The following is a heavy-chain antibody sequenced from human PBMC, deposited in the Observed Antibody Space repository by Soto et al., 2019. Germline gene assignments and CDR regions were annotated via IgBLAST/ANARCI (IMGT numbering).Heavy chain of an antibody. Sequence: LSLTRPVPDRAIRSVCYYWGSLGQHPGKGLEWNGYIYYSGSTYYNPSLKSRVTISVDTSKNQFSLKLSSVTAADTAVYYCARETGPPNEGWFDPWGQGTLVTVSS. J-gene: IGHJ5*02. D-gene: IGHD1-1*01. CDR1: DRAIRSVCYY. CDR3: ARETGPPNEGWFDP. V-gene: IGHV4-31*03. CDR2: IYYSGST.